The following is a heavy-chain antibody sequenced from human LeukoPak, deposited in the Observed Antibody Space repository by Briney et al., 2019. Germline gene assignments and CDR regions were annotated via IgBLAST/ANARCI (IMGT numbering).Heavy chain of an antibody. Sequence: PSETLSLTCTIFGASTSDYYWSWVRQPPGKGLEWIGYIHHTGSFDYNPSLNSRATISLDTSKNQFSLKLSSVTAADTAVYYCARARPKYYDYVWGSYRYYFDYWGQGTLVTVSS. CDR1: GASTSDYY. CDR3: ARARPKYYDYVWGSYRYYFDY. J-gene: IGHJ4*02. CDR2: IHHTGSF. D-gene: IGHD3-16*02. V-gene: IGHV4-59*12.